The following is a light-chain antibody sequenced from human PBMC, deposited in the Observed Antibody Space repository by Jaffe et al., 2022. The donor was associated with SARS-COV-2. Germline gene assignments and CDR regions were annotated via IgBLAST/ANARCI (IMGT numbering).Light chain of an antibody. CDR2: GAS. CDR3: QQYSSSHT. V-gene: IGKV3-20*01. Sequence: EIVLTQSPDNLSLSPGERATLSCRASQRVSSSYLAWYQQRPGQAPRLLIYGASSRAAGIPDRFSGSGSGTDFTLTISRLEPEDFAVYYCQQYSSSHTFGQGTKLEIK. CDR1: QRVSSSY. J-gene: IGKJ2*01.